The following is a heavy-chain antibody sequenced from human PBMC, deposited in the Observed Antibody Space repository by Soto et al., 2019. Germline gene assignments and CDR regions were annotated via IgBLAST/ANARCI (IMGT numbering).Heavy chain of an antibody. V-gene: IGHV5-51*01. CDR3: ARPREWLREIDI. CDR2: IYPGDSDT. J-gene: IGHJ6*02. Sequence: VDSLKISGKGSGYSVTSYWMGWVRQMPGKGLEWMGIIYPGDSDTRYSPSFQGQVTISADKSISTAYLQWSSLKASDTAMYYCARPREWLREIDIWGQGTTVTVSS. D-gene: IGHD3-3*01. CDR1: GYSVTSYW.